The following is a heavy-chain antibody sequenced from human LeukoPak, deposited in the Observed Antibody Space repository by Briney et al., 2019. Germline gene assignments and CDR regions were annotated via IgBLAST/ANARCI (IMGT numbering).Heavy chain of an antibody. D-gene: IGHD2-2*01. CDR1: GGSISSSSYY. CDR3: ASHYCTSTSCYVSSGGHMDV. V-gene: IGHV4-39*01. J-gene: IGHJ6*03. Sequence: SETLSLTCTVSGGSISSSSYYWGWIRQPPGKGLEWIGSIYYSGSTYYNPSLQSRVTISVDTSKNQFSLKLSSVTAADTAVYYCASHYCTSTSCYVSSGGHMDVWGKGTTVTISS. CDR2: IYYSGST.